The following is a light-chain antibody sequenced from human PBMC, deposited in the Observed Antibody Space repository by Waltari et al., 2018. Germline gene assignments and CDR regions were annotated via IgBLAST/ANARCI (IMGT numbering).Light chain of an antibody. V-gene: IGLV4-69*01. CDR1: SGPSSYA. CDR3: QTWGTGIQV. J-gene: IGLJ3*02. Sequence: QLVLTQSPSASASLGTSVKLTCTLSSGPSSYAIAWHQQQPEKGPRFLMKLNSDGSHKKGDGIPVLFSGSSSGAERYLTISSLQSDDEADYYCQTWGTGIQVFGGGTKLTVL. CDR2: LNSDGSH.